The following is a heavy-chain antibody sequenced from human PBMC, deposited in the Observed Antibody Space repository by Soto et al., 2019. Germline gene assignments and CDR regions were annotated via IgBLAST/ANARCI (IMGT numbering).Heavy chain of an antibody. V-gene: IGHV1-69*13. J-gene: IGHJ3*02. CDR3: ARHQTYYYDSSGYYGAFDI. CDR1: GGTSSSYA. CDR2: IIPIFGTA. D-gene: IGHD3-22*01. Sequence: SVKVSCKASGGTSSSYAISWVRQAPGQGLEWMGGIIPIFGTANYAQKFQGRVTITADESTSTAYMELSSLRSEDTAVYYCARHQTYYYDSSGYYGAFDIWGQGTMVTVSS.